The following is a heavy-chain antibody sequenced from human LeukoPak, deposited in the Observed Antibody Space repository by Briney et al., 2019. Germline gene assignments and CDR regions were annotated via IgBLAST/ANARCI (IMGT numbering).Heavy chain of an antibody. D-gene: IGHD3-9*01. Sequence: GGSLRLSCAASGFTFSSYAMHWVRQAPGKGLEWVAVISYDGSNKYYADSVKGRFTISRDNSKNTLYLQMNSLRAEDTAVYYCARDPSYYDIWTDGRHGAFDIWGQGTMVTVSS. CDR2: ISYDGSNK. V-gene: IGHV3-30*04. CDR1: GFTFSSYA. J-gene: IGHJ3*02. CDR3: ARDPSYYDIWTDGRHGAFDI.